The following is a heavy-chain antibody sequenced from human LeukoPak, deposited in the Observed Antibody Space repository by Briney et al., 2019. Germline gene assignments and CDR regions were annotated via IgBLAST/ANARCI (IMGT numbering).Heavy chain of an antibody. CDR3: ARGPIAVAGRYFDY. CDR1: GGSISSSSYY. J-gene: IGHJ4*02. V-gene: IGHV4-39*07. Sequence: PSETLSLTCTVSGGSISSSSYYWGWIRQPPGKGLEWIGSIYYTGSTYYNPSLKSRVTISVDTSKNQFSLKLSSVTAADTAVYYCARGPIAVAGRYFDYWGQGTLVTVSS. D-gene: IGHD6-19*01. CDR2: IYYTGST.